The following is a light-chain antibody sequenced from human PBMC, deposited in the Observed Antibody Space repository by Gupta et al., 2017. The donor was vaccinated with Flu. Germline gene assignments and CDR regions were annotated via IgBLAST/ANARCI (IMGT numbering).Light chain of an antibody. Sequence: EFVLTQSPATLPLSPGERATLPCRASQSVSSYLAWYQQKPGQAPNLLIYDASNRATGIPARFSGSGSGTDFTLTISSLEPEDFAVYYCQQHSHWPTFGPGTKVDI. V-gene: IGKV3-11*01. J-gene: IGKJ3*01. CDR2: DAS. CDR1: QSVSSY. CDR3: QQHSHWPT.